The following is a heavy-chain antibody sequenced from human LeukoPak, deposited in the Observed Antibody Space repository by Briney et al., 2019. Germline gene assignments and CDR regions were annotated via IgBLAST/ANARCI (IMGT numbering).Heavy chain of an antibody. J-gene: IGHJ3*02. CDR1: GGTFSSYA. CDR3: AGEYNWNDEGGAFDI. V-gene: IGHV1-69*13. D-gene: IGHD1-1*01. Sequence: SVKVSCKASGGTFSSYAINWVRQAPGQGLEYMGGIIPVFNTPNFAQNFQGRVTFTADESSSTAYMELSSLRSEDTAVYYCAGEYNWNDEGGAFDIWGQGTMVTVSS. CDR2: IIPVFNTP.